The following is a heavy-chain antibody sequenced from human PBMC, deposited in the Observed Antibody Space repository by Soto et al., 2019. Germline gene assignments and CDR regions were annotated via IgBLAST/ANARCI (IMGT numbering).Heavy chain of an antibody. CDR2: IWYEGSDK. J-gene: IGHJ4*02. D-gene: IGHD2-21*02. V-gene: IGHV3-33*01. Sequence: QVQLVESGGGVVQTGRSRRLSFAASGFTFSGNGRHGVRQAPGKGLEWGAVIWYEGSDKYYADSVKGRFTISRDNSKNTLYLQMNSLRAEDTAVYYCARDQGDGWGQGTLVTVSS. CDR3: ARDQGDG. CDR1: GFTFSGNG.